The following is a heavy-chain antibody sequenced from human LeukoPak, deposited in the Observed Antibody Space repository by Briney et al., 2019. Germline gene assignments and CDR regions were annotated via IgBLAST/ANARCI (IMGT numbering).Heavy chain of an antibody. V-gene: IGHV1-2*02. Sequence: GASVKVSCKASGFTLIDYYIHWVRQAPGQGLEWMGWISPKSGATTYAQKFQGRVTLTGDTSINTVNMELSGLRSDNTAMYYCVRDRGGWYMDWGQGTLVTVSS. CDR3: VRDRGGWYMD. CDR1: GFTLIDYY. CDR2: ISPKSGAT. J-gene: IGHJ4*02. D-gene: IGHD6-19*01.